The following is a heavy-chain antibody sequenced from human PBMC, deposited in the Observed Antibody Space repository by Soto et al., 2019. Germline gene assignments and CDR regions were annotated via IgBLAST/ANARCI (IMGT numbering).Heavy chain of an antibody. Sequence: SGPTLVNPTQTLTLTCTFSGFSLSSTRMAVGWIRQPPGKALEWLALIYWDDDKRYSPFLKSRLTITKDTSKNQVVLTMSNMDPVDTARYYCAHIVVAGLGYYFDYWGQGSLVTVSS. CDR3: AHIVVAGLGYYFDY. V-gene: IGHV2-5*02. CDR2: IYWDDDK. J-gene: IGHJ4*02. CDR1: GFSLSSTRMA. D-gene: IGHD6-19*01.